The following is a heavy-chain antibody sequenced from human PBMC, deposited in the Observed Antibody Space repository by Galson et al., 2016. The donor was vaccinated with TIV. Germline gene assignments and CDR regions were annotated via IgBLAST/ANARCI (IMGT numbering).Heavy chain of an antibody. J-gene: IGHJ6*02. D-gene: IGHD6-6*01. V-gene: IGHV1-18*01. CDR2: ISGYNGKT. CDR1: GYTFTSSG. CDR3: TRDRSIAAPRDMDV. Sequence: QSGAEVKKPGASVKVSCMATGYTFTSSGIAWVRQAPGQGLEWMGWISGYNGKTYYAQKFQDRVTMTTDTSTNTAYMELRSLRSDDTAVYYCTRDRSIAAPRDMDVWGQGTAVTVSS.